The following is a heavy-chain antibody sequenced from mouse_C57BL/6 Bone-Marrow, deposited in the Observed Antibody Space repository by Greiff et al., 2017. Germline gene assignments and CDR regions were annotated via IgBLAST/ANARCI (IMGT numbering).Heavy chain of an antibody. Sequence: VQLQQSGAELVKPGASVKLSCTASGFNIKDYYMHWVKQRTEQGLEWIGRIDPEDGDTKYAPKFQGQVTITAATSSNTAYLQLSSLTSEVTAVDSCASCGYYYYYAREYWGQGTAVTVSS. J-gene: IGHJ4*01. CDR1: GFNIKDYY. CDR2: IDPEDGDT. CDR3: ASCGYYYYYAREY. V-gene: IGHV14-2*01. D-gene: IGHD2-3*01.